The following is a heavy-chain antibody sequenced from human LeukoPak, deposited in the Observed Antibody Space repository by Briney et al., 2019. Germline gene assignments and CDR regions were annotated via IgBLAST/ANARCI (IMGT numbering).Heavy chain of an antibody. V-gene: IGHV3-66*01. J-gene: IGHJ4*02. CDR3: ARGAAALGDY. D-gene: IGHD6-25*01. CDR1: RFTVSSNY. Sequence: GGSLRLSCAASRFTVSSNYMSWVRQAPGKGLEWVSVIYSGGSTYYADSVKGRFTISRDNSKNTLYLQMNSLRAEDTVVYYCARGAAALGDYWGQGTLVTVSS. CDR2: IYSGGST.